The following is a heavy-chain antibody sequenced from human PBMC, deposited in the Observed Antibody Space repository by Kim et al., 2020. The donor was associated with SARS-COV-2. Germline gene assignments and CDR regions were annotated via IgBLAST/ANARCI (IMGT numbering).Heavy chain of an antibody. D-gene: IGHD3-22*01. J-gene: IGHJ3*02. Sequence: KGRFTISRDNAENSLYLQVNSLRAEDTAVYYCARAGRITMIVVVEGGAFDIWGQGTMVTVSS. CDR3: ARAGRITMIVVVEGGAFDI. V-gene: IGHV3-11*06.